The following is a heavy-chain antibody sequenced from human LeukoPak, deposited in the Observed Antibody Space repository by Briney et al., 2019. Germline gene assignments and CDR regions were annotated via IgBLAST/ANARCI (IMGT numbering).Heavy chain of an antibody. D-gene: IGHD1-20*01. CDR3: ARPLSGTTDFDY. CDR2: ISSSSSYI. Sequence: GGSLRLSCAASGLTFSSYTMNWVRQAPGKGLEWVSLISSSSSYIFYADSVKGRFTISRDNAKKSLYLQMNSLGAEDTAVYYCARPLSGTTDFDYWGQGTLVTVSS. J-gene: IGHJ4*02. CDR1: GLTFSSYT. V-gene: IGHV3-21*01.